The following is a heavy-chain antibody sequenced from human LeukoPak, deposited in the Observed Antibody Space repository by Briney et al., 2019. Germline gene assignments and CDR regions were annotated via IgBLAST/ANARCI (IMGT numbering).Heavy chain of an antibody. D-gene: IGHD6-13*01. J-gene: IGHJ4*02. CDR1: GFTFDDYA. V-gene: IGHV3-9*01. CDR2: INWNSRTI. CDR3: AKATYSTSPGYYFDY. Sequence: SLRLSCVASGFTFDDYAMHWVRQVPGKGLEWVSSINWNSRTIAYADSVKGRFTISRDNAKNSLYLQMNSLRVEDTALYFCAKATYSTSPGYYFDYWGQGTLVTVSS.